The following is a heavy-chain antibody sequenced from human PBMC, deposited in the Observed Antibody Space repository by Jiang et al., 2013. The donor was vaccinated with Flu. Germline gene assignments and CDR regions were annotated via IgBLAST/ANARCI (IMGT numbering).Heavy chain of an antibody. CDR1: GGSISSSSYY. CDR3: ARHVPPLGGYDNSFDY. D-gene: IGHD5-12*01. J-gene: IGHJ4*02. Sequence: GSGLVKPSETLSLTCTVSGGSISSSSYYWGWIRQPPGKGLEWIGSIYYSGSTYYNPSLKSRVTISVDTSKNQFSLKLSSVTAADTAVYYCARHVPPLGGYDNSFDYWGQGTLVTVSS. CDR2: IYYSGST. V-gene: IGHV4-39*01.